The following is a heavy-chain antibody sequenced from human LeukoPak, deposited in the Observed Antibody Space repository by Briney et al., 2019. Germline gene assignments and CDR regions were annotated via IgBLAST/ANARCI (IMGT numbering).Heavy chain of an antibody. CDR1: GGSVSGYY. J-gene: IGHJ5*02. V-gene: IGHV4-34*01. CDR2: ISHTGST. Sequence: SGTLSLTCAVYGGSVSGYYWSWIRQPPGKGLEWIGEISHTGSTNYSPSLKSRVTVSVDTSNNQFSLKLSSVTAADTAVYYCARGAYSTWFDPWGQGTLVTVSS. CDR3: ARGAYSTWFDP. D-gene: IGHD6-13*01.